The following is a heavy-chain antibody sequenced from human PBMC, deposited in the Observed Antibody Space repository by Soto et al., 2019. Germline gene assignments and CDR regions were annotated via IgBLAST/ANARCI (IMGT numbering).Heavy chain of an antibody. D-gene: IGHD2-2*02. Sequence: SVKVSCKASGGTFSSYAISWVRQAPGQGLEWMGGIIPIFGTANYAQKFQGRVTITADESTSTAYMELSSLRSEDTAVYYCARGIXVPAAIKSRYYYYGMDVWGQGTTVTVSS. CDR1: GGTFSSYA. CDR3: ARGIXVPAAIKSRYYYYGMDV. V-gene: IGHV1-69*13. J-gene: IGHJ6*02. CDR2: IIPIFGTA.